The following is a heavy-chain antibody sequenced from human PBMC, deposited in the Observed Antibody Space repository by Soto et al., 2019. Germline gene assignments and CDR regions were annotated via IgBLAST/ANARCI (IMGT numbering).Heavy chain of an antibody. J-gene: IGHJ4*02. D-gene: IGHD3-22*01. CDR3: ATGYYDSSGYSDY. CDR2: FDPEDGET. CDR1: GYTLTELS. V-gene: IGHV1-24*01. Sequence: ASVKVSCKVSGYTLTELSMHWVRQAPGKGLEWMGGFDPEDGETIYAQKFQGRVTMTEDTSTDTAYMELSSLRSEDTAVYCCATGYYDSSGYSDYWGQGTLVTVSS.